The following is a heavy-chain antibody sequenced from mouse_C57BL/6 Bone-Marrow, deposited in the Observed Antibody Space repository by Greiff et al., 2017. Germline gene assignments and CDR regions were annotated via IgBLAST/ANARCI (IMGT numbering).Heavy chain of an antibody. CDR3: ARSDYYGSGGYFYV. Sequence: VQLQQSGPVLVKPGPSVMISCKASGFPFTDSYTPWVKHSHGKTLEWICLVYPYYGGPSYNQNFKGTATLTVDTSSSTAYMELDSLPSEDSAVYYCARSDYYGSGGYFYVWGTETTVT. V-gene: IGHV1-36*01. CDR1: GFPFTDSY. D-gene: IGHD1-1*01. J-gene: IGHJ1*03. CDR2: VYPYYGGP.